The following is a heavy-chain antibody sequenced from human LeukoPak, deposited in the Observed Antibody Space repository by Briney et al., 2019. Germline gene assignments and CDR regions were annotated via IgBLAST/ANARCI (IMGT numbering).Heavy chain of an antibody. CDR1: GGSISGYY. Sequence: SETLSLTCTVSGGSISGYYWSWIRQPPGKGLEWIGYIYSSGSTNYNPSLKSRVTISVDTSKNQFSLKLSSVTAADTAVYYCARTVKGSSGWYYGMDVWGQGTTVTVSS. CDR2: IYSSGST. V-gene: IGHV4-59*01. J-gene: IGHJ6*02. CDR3: ARTVKGSSGWYYGMDV. D-gene: IGHD6-19*01.